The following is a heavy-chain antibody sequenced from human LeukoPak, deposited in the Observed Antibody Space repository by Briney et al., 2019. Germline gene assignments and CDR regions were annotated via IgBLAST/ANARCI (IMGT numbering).Heavy chain of an antibody. Sequence: GGSLRLSCAASGFTFSSYAMHWVRQAPGKGLEWVAVISYDGSNKYYADSVKGRFTIPRDNSKNTLYLQMNSLRAEDTAVYYCARDFTDIVVVVAASLGAFDIWGQGTMVTVSS. J-gene: IGHJ3*02. CDR1: GFTFSSYA. CDR3: ARDFTDIVVVVAASLGAFDI. D-gene: IGHD2-15*01. V-gene: IGHV3-30-3*01. CDR2: ISYDGSNK.